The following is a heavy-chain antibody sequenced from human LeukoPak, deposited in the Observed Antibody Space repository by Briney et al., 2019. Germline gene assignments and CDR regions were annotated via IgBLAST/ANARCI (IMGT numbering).Heavy chain of an antibody. J-gene: IGHJ4*02. D-gene: IGHD3-22*01. Sequence: GASVTVSCKASGGTFSSYAISWVRQAPGQGLEWMGGIIPIFGPENYAQKFLGRVTITADKSTSTAYMELSSRRAEGTAVYCCASNRKPLHISGYDHWGQGTLVTVSS. CDR1: GGTFSSYA. CDR2: IIPIFGPE. V-gene: IGHV1-69*06. CDR3: ASNRKPLHISGYDH.